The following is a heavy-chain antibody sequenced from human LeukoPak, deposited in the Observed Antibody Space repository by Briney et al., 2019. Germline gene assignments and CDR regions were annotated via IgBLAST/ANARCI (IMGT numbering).Heavy chain of an antibody. CDR2: ITFRSNYR. CDR3: VTLRSNNDRSGYYYYYDY. CDR1: RYSFSDLS. V-gene: IGHV3-21*01. D-gene: IGHD3-22*01. J-gene: IGHJ4*02. Sequence: GGGLTVSCVPSRYSFSDLSVKWGREAPGERDWCASAITFRSNYRYYADSVRGRFTITRDDARASLFLQMNSLRAEDTAVYSCVTLRSNNDRSGYYYYYDYWGQGTLVTVSS.